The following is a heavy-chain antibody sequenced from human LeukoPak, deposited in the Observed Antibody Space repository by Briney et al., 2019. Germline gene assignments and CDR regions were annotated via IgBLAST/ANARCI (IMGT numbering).Heavy chain of an antibody. CDR2: IKTKTEGGTT. V-gene: IGHV3-15*01. Sequence: MAGGSLRLSCAASGFTLSNAWMSWVRQAPGKGLEWVGRIKTKTEGGTTEYAAPVKGRFTISRDDSKNTLYLQMNSLKTEDTAVYYCTKASFGVFMNYFDYWGQGGLVTVSS. D-gene: IGHD3-3*01. J-gene: IGHJ4*02. CDR1: GFTLSNAW. CDR3: TKASFGVFMNYFDY.